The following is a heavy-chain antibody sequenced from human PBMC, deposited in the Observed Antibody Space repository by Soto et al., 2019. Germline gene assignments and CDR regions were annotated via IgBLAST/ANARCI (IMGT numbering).Heavy chain of an antibody. J-gene: IGHJ4*02. V-gene: IGHV4-30-4*01. CDR1: GGSISSGDYY. CDR3: ATSRGHALEWSFDY. CDR2: IYYSGST. D-gene: IGHD3-3*01. Sequence: PSETLSLTCTVSGGSISSGDYYWSWIRQPPGKGLEWIGYIYYSGSTYYNPSLKSRVTISVDTSKNQFSLKLSSVTAADTAVYYCATSRGHALEWSFDYWGQGTLVTVSS.